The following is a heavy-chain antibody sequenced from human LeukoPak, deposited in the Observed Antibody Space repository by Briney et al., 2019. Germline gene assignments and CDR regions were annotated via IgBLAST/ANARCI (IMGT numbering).Heavy chain of an antibody. V-gene: IGHV1-69*13. Sequence: SVKVSCKASGGTFSSYAISWVRQAPGQGLEWMGGIIPIFGTANYAQKFQGRVTITADESTSTAYMELSSLRSDDTAVYYCARVGYDSSGHHRYAFDIWGQGTMVTVSS. D-gene: IGHD3-22*01. CDR2: IIPIFGTA. CDR3: ARVGYDSSGHHRYAFDI. J-gene: IGHJ3*02. CDR1: GGTFSSYA.